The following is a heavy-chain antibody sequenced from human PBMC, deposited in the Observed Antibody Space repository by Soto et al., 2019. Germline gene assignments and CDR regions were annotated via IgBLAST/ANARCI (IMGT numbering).Heavy chain of an antibody. V-gene: IGHV1-8*01. CDR2: MNPNSGNT. D-gene: IGHD1-7*01. CDR1: GYTFTSYD. CDR3: ARWTNLELLHYYYYGMDV. Sequence: ASVKVSCKASGYTFTSYDINWVRQATGQGLEWMGWMNPNSGNTGYAQKFQGRVTMTRNTSISTAYMELSSLRSEDTAVYYCARWTNLELLHYYYYGMDVWGQGTTVTVS. J-gene: IGHJ6*02.